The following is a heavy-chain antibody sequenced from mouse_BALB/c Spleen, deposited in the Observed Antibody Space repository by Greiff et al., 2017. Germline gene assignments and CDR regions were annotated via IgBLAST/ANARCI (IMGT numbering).Heavy chain of an antibody. J-gene: IGHJ4*01. V-gene: IGHV1-15*01. D-gene: IGHD1-1*01. CDR1: GYTFTDYE. CDR3: TRSGNYYGSRGYAMDY. Sequence: VKLVESGAELVRPGASVTLSCKASGYTFTDYEMHWVKQTPVHGLEWIGAIDPETGGTAYNQKFKGKATLTADKSSSTAYMELRSLTSEDSAVYYCTRSGNYYGSRGYAMDYWGQGTSVTVSS. CDR2: IDPETGGT.